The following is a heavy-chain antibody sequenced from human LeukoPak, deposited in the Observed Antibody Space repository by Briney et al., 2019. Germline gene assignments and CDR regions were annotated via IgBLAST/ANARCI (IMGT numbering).Heavy chain of an antibody. CDR2: INPNSGGT. J-gene: IGHJ3*02. Sequence: ASVKVSCKASGYTFTGYYMHWVRQAPGQGLEWMGWINPNSGGTNYAQKFQGRVTMTRDTSISTAYMELSRLRSDDTAVYYCARSTGDGSYQAAFDIWGQGTMVTVSS. V-gene: IGHV1-2*02. D-gene: IGHD1-26*01. CDR1: GYTFTGYY. CDR3: ARSTGDGSYQAAFDI.